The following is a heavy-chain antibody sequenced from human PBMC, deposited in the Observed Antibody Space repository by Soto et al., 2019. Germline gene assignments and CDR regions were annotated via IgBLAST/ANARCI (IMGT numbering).Heavy chain of an antibody. V-gene: IGHV4-61*01. CDR1: GDSVTFGHHY. Sequence: QVQLQESGPGLVKPSGTLSLICIVSGDSVTFGHHYWSWIRQPPGKGLEWIGPIFFTGATNYSPSLRSRVTMSVASSKSQFSLNLTSVSAADSAIYYCARARPDSAGSSLGRRLDVWGQGTTVTVSS. CDR2: IFFTGAT. CDR3: ARARPDSAGSSLGRRLDV. D-gene: IGHD3-10*01. J-gene: IGHJ6*02.